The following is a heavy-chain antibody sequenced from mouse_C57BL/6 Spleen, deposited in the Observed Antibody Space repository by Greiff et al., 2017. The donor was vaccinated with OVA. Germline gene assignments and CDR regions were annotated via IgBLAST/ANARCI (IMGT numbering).Heavy chain of an antibody. CDR2: IDPEDGDT. J-gene: IGHJ4*01. V-gene: IGHV14-1*01. Sequence: VQLQQSGAELVRPGASVKLSCTASGFNIKDYYMHWVKQRPEQGLEWIGRIDPEDGDTEYAPKFQGKATMTADTSSNTAYLQLSSLTSEDTAVYYCTTLQGLTTVADYYAMDNWGQGTSGTVSS. CDR3: TTLQGLTTVADYYAMDN. CDR1: GFNIKDYY. D-gene: IGHD1-1*01.